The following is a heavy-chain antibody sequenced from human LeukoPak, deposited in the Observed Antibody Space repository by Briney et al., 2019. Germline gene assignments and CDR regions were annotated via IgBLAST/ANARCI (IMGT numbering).Heavy chain of an antibody. V-gene: IGHV3-53*01. CDR2: IYSGGST. D-gene: IGHD6-19*01. Sequence: QPGGSLRLSCAASGFTVSSNYMSWVRPAPGKGLEWVSVIYSGGSTYYADSVKGRFTISRDNSKNTLYLQMNSLRAEDTAVYYCARDGSSGWYPNDYYYYGMDVWGKGTTVTVSS. J-gene: IGHJ6*04. CDR3: ARDGSSGWYPNDYYYYGMDV. CDR1: GFTVSSNY.